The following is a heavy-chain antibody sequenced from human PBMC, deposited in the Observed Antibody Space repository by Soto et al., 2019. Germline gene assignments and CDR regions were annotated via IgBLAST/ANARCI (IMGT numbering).Heavy chain of an antibody. CDR3: ARGAVDYYYYYMDV. J-gene: IGHJ6*03. V-gene: IGHV3-33*01. CDR1: GFTFSSYG. Sequence: GGSLRLSCAASGFTFSSYGMHWVRQAPGKGLEWVAVIWYDGSNKYYADSVKGRFTISRDNSKNTLYLQMNSLRAEDTAVYYCARGAVDYYYYYMDVWGKGTTVTV. CDR2: IWYDGSNK.